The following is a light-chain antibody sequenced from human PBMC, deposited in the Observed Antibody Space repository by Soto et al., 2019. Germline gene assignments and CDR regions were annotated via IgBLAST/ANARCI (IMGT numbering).Light chain of an antibody. CDR1: QTVRNNY. V-gene: IGKV3-11*01. J-gene: IGKJ4*01. CDR3: QQRSNWPPT. CDR2: DAS. Sequence: EIVFTQSPGTLSLSPGERATLSCRASQTVRNNYLACYQQKPGQAPRLLIYDASKRATGIPAKFSGSGSGTDFTITISTREPEDFAVYYCQQRSNWPPTFGGGTKVDI.